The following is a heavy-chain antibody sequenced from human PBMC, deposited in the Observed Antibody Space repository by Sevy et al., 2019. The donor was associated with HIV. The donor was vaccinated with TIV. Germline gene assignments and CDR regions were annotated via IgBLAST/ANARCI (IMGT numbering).Heavy chain of an antibody. J-gene: IGHJ4*02. D-gene: IGHD3-10*01. V-gene: IGHV1-2*02. CDR3: ARSVYGSGTYLNDY. CDR1: GYYFTGYY. Sequence: ASVKVSCKASGYYFTGYYVHWVRQAPGQGIEWMGWINPNGGGTNIGQKFHGRVTMSRDTSITTAYMELIRLRSNDTGVYYCARSVYGSGTYLNDYWGQGTLVTVSS. CDR2: INPNGGGT.